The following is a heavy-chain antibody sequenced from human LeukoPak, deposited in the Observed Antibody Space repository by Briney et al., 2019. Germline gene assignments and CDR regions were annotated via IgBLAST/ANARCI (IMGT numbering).Heavy chain of an antibody. CDR3: AKGGIVPGLYDY. CDR1: GSTFSSYA. Sequence: GGSLRLSCAASGSTFSSYAMSWVRQAPGKGLEWVSAISGSGGSTYYADSVKGRFTISRDNSKNTLYLQMNSLRAEDTAVYYCAKGGIVPGLYDYWGQGTLVTVSS. V-gene: IGHV3-23*01. D-gene: IGHD3-16*01. CDR2: ISGSGGST. J-gene: IGHJ4*02.